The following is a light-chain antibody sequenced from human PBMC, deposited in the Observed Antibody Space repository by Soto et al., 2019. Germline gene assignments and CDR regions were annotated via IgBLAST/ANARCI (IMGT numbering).Light chain of an antibody. V-gene: IGKV1-5*01. CDR3: QQYNRYWT. J-gene: IGKJ1*01. CDR1: QSISSW. Sequence: DIQMTQSPSTLSASVGDRVTITCRASQSISSWLAWYQQKPGKAPNLLIYDVSSLESGVPSRFSGSGSETEFTLTISSLFPDDFATYYCQQYNRYWTFGQGTKVDIK. CDR2: DVS.